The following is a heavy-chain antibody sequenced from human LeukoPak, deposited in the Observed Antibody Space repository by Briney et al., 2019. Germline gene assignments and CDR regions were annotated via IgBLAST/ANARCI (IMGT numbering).Heavy chain of an antibody. CDR2: TYHSDYT. CDR1: GGSINGSHW. J-gene: IGHJ3*02. Sequence: PSETLSLTCAVSGGSINGSHWWSWVRQSPGKGLEWIGNTYHSDYTNYNPSLKSRATISVDKSKNQLSLKVTSVTAADTAMYYCARDSKSTADAFDIWGQGTMVTVSS. D-gene: IGHD5/OR15-5a*01. V-gene: IGHV4-4*02. CDR3: ARDSKSTADAFDI.